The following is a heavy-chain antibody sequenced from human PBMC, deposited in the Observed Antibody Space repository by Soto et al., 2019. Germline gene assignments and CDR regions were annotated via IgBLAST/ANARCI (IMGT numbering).Heavy chain of an antibody. Sequence: QVQLQESGPGLVKPSETLSLTCTVSGGSISSYYWSWIRQPPGKGLEWVGYISYSGSTNNNPSLKSRVTISVDPSKTPFSRKVSFVTAADTDVNYGARRYGWAFDSWGQGTMGTVSS. CDR1: GGSISSYY. V-gene: IGHV4-59*08. CDR2: ISYSGST. CDR3: ARRYGWAFDS. J-gene: IGHJ3*02. D-gene: IGHD3-16*01.